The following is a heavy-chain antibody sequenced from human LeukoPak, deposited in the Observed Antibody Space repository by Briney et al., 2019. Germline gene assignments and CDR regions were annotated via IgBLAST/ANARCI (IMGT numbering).Heavy chain of an antibody. D-gene: IGHD3-22*01. J-gene: IGHJ4*02. CDR2: ISASGGST. V-gene: IGHV3-23*01. CDR3: AKGVHDTSGYYGTRFDY. CDR1: GFTFSSYT. Sequence: GGSLRLSCTASGFTFSSYTMAWVRQAPGKGLEWVSGISASGGSTHYADSVKGRFTIARDQSKKTLYLQMNSLGAEDTALYYCAKGVHDTSGYYGTRFDYWGQGTLVTVSS.